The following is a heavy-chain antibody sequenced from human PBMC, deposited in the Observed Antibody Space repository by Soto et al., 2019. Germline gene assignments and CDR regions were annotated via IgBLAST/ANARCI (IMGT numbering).Heavy chain of an antibody. CDR2: IRSKAYSGTT. D-gene: IGHD3-22*01. J-gene: IGHJ4*02. V-gene: IGHV3-49*04. CDR3: TRGFPDYYDSSGYPDY. Sequence: VQLVESGGGLVQPGRSLRLSCTASGFTFSDYAMSWVRQAPGKGLEWVGFIRSKAYSGTTEFAASVNGRFTISRDDSKSIAYLQMNSLKTEDTAVYYCTRGFPDYYDSSGYPDYWGQGTLVTVSS. CDR1: GFTFSDYA.